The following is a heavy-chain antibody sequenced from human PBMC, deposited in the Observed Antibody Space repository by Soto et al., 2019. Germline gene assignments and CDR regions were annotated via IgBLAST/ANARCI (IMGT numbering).Heavy chain of an antibody. CDR3: ARDSSSWYVPYYYYYGMDV. CDR2: INPNSGGT. D-gene: IGHD6-13*01. J-gene: IGHJ6*02. Sequence: VKVSCKASGYTFTGYYMHWVRQAPGQGLEWMGWINPNSGGTNYAQKFQGRVTMTRDTSISTAYMELSRLRSDDTAVYYCARDSSSWYVPYYYYYGMDVWGQGTTVTVSS. V-gene: IGHV1-2*02. CDR1: GYTFTGYY.